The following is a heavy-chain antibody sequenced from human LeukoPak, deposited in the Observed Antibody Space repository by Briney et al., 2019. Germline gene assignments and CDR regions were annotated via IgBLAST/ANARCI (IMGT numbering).Heavy chain of an antibody. Sequence: ASVKVSCRASGYTFIDHHILWVRQAPGQGLEWMGWIHPNGRDTQYAQKFQDRLTMTTDTSITTAYMELHSVTSDDTAVYYCSAHYGPGPVWGQGTLITASS. J-gene: IGHJ4*02. CDR2: IHPNGRDT. CDR3: SAHYGPGPV. V-gene: IGHV1-2*02. CDR1: GYTFIDHH. D-gene: IGHD3-10*01.